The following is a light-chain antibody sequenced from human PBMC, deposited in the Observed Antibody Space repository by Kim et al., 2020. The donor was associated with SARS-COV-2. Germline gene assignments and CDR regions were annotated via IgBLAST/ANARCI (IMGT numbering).Light chain of an antibody. V-gene: IGLV7-46*01. CDR2: VTN. J-gene: IGLJ2*01. CDR1: TDAVTSGTV. Sequence: PIGPVILRCGSSTDAVTSGTVPYYVQQKPGPAPTTLIYVTNNKLSWTPARFSGSLLGGKAALTLSGAQPEEEADYYCLLDYNTIRVFGGGTQLTVL. CDR3: LLDYNTIRV.